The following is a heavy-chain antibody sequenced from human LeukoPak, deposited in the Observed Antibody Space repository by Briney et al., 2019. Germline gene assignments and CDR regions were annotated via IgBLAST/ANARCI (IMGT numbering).Heavy chain of an antibody. CDR3: ARDFSLGGYNRGDAFDI. CDR1: GVSSSGTY. D-gene: IGHD5-24*01. Sequence: SETLSLTCTVSGVSSSGTYWSWIRQPPGKGLEWIGYIYDTGSSNSNPSLRSRVTLSIDTSNNQISLKLGSATAADTAVYYCARDFSLGGYNRGDAFDIWGQGTMVTVSS. CDR2: IYDTGSS. V-gene: IGHV4-59*01. J-gene: IGHJ3*02.